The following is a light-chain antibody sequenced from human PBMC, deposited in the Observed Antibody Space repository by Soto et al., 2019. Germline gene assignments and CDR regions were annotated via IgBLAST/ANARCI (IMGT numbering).Light chain of an antibody. CDR2: EVS. Sequence: QSALTQPASVSGSTGPSITISCNGTSSDVGGYNYVSWYQQHPGKAPKLMIYEVSYRPSGVSNRFSGSKSGNTASLTISGLQAEDEADYYCSSYTTSSTPVAFGGGTKLTVL. CDR1: SSDVGGYNY. CDR3: SSYTTSSTPVA. J-gene: IGLJ2*01. V-gene: IGLV2-14*01.